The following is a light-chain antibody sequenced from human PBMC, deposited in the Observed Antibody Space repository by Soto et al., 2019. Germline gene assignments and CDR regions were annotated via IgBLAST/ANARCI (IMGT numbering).Light chain of an antibody. CDR3: QQYNSYPWT. Sequence: DIQMIQSPSTLSASVGDRVTITCRASQSISTWLAWYQQKPGETPKLLMYLVSSLASGVPSRFSGRGSGTEFTLTISSLQPDDFATYYCQQYNSYPWTFGQGTKVE. CDR2: LVS. J-gene: IGKJ1*01. V-gene: IGKV1-5*03. CDR1: QSISTW.